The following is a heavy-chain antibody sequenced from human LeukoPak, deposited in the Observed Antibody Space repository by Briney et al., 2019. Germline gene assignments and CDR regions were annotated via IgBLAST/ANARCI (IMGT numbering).Heavy chain of an antibody. CDR3: ARLIAGDGSHGFDI. D-gene: IGHD6-19*01. V-gene: IGHV3-11*01. CDR1: GFTFSDYN. Sequence: VGSLRLSCAASGFTFSDYNMGWVRQAPGKGLEWVSCTRNSESKTIYADSVKGRFTISRDNAKYSVYLQMNSLRAEDTALYYCARLIAGDGSHGFDICGEGTMVTVSS. J-gene: IGHJ3*02. CDR2: TRNSESKT.